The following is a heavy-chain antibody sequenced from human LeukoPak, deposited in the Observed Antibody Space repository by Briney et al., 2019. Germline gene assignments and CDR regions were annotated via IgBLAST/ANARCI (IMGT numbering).Heavy chain of an antibody. J-gene: IGHJ6*03. CDR1: GYTFTSYG. V-gene: IGHV1-18*01. CDR3: ARASGHYYYYYMDV. Sequence: ASVKVSCKASGYTFTSYGISWVRQAPGQGLEWMGWISAYNGNTNYAQKLQGRVTMTAATSTNTAYMDLRSLRSDVTAVYYCARASGHYYYYYMDVWAKGTTVTISS. D-gene: IGHD1-26*01. CDR2: ISAYNGNT.